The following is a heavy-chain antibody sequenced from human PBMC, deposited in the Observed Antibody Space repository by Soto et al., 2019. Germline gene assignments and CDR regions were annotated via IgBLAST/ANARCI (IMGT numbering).Heavy chain of an antibody. J-gene: IGHJ5*02. V-gene: IGHV4-34*01. CDR1: GWSFSGYY. D-gene: IGHD6-19*01. Sequence: QVQLQQWGAGLLKPSETLSLTCAVYGWSFSGYYWSWIRQPPGKGLEWIGEINHSGSTNYNPSLKSRVTISVDTSKNQFSLKLSSVTAADTAVYYCAIHTYSSGWTGWFDPWGQGTLVTVSS. CDR3: AIHTYSSGWTGWFDP. CDR2: INHSGST.